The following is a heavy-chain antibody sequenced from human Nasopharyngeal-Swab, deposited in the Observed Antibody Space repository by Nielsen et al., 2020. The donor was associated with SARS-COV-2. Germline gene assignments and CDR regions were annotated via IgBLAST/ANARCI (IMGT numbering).Heavy chain of an antibody. J-gene: IGHJ6*03. CDR3: ARGGWKRYYYYYYMDV. Sequence: SVKVSCKASGGTFSSYAISWVRQAPGQGLEWMGGIIPIFGTANYAQKFQGRVTITTDESTSTAYMELSSLRSEDTAVYYCARGGWKRYYYYYYMDVWGKGTTVTVSS. D-gene: IGHD6-19*01. V-gene: IGHV1-69*05. CDR2: IIPIFGTA. CDR1: GGTFSSYA.